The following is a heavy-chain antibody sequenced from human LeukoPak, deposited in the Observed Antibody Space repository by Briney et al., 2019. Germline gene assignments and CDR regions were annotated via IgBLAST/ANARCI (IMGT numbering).Heavy chain of an antibody. CDR2: ISYDGSNK. Sequence: PGGSLRLSYAASGFTFSSYAMHWVRQAPGKGLEWVPVISYDGSNKYYADSVKGRFTISRDNSKNTLYLQMNSLRAEDTAVYYLARVERYGDYVGAIDYWGQGTLVTVSS. CDR3: ARVERYGDYVGAIDY. CDR1: GFTFSSYA. V-gene: IGHV3-30*01. D-gene: IGHD4-17*01. J-gene: IGHJ4*02.